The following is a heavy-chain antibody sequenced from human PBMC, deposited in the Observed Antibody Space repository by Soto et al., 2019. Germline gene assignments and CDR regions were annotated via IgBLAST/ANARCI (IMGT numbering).Heavy chain of an antibody. CDR1: GGTFSSYA. CDR2: IIPIFGTA. CDR3: ARVAMVVVVLTEGYFDY. D-gene: IGHD3-22*01. Sequence: SVKVSCKASGGTFSSYAISWVRQAPGQGLEWMGGIIPIFGTANYAQKFQGRVTITADESTSTAYMELSSLRSEDTAVYYCARVAMVVVVLTEGYFDYWGQGTLVTVSS. V-gene: IGHV1-69*13. J-gene: IGHJ4*02.